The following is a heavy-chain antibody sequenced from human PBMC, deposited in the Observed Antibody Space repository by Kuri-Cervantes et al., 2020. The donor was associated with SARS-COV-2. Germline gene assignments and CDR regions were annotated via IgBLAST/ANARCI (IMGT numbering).Heavy chain of an antibody. CDR2: IYYSGNT. CDR3: ARGDIVVVVASLKYYYGMDV. CDR1: VASISGSPHY. Sequence: ESLKISCSVSVASISGSPHYWDWLRQTPGKGLEWIGNIYYSGNTYYNPSLESRVAIFLDTSKNQFSLKLNSVTAADTAVYYCARGDIVVVVASLKYYYGMDVWGQGTTVTVSS. V-gene: IGHV4-39*01. J-gene: IGHJ6*02. D-gene: IGHD2-15*01.